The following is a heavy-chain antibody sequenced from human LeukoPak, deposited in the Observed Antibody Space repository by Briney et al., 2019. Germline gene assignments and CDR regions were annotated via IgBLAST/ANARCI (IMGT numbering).Heavy chain of an antibody. CDR1: GFTFDDYA. CDR2: ISWNSGSI. V-gene: IGHV3-9*01. CDR3: AKDHSSNYYDSSGYYFDY. D-gene: IGHD3-22*01. Sequence: GGSLRLSCAASGFTFDDYAMHWVRHAPGKGLEWVSGISWNSGSIGYADSVKGRFTISRDNAKNSLYLQMNSLRAEDTALYYCAKDHSSNYYDSSGYYFDYWGQGTLVTVSS. J-gene: IGHJ4*02.